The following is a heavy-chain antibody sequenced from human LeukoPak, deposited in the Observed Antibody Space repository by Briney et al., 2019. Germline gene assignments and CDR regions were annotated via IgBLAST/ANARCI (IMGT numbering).Heavy chain of an antibody. D-gene: IGHD3-16*02. J-gene: IGHJ3*02. CDR2: INPSGGST. CDR3: ARESGSFASYYVWGSYRGYDAFDI. CDR1: GYTFTSYY. V-gene: IGHV1-46*01. Sequence: ASVKVSCKASGYTFTSYYMHWVRQAPGQGPEWMGIINPSGGSTSYAQKFQGRVTMTRDTSTSTVYMELSSLRSEDTAVYYCARESGSFASYYVWGSYRGYDAFDIWGQGTMVTVSS.